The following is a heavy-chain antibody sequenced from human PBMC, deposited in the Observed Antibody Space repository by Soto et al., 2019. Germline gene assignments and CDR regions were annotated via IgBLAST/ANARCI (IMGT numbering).Heavy chain of an antibody. D-gene: IGHD1-1*01. CDR1: GYSFTGYS. V-gene: IGHV1-2*02. Sequence: GASVKVSSKTSGYSFTGYSVHWVRQAPGHGPEWMGWINPKSGGTKYAQKFQGRVTMTRDTSISTVFMELSRVTSDDTAVYYCARDVLSRGNLTTGKLFDYWGQGSLVTVSS. J-gene: IGHJ4*02. CDR2: INPKSGGT. CDR3: ARDVLSRGNLTTGKLFDY.